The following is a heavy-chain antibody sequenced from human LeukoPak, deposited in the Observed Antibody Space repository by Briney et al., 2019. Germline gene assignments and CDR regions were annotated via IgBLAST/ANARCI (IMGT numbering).Heavy chain of an antibody. Sequence: ASVKVSCKASRYTFTGYYMHWVRQAPGQGLEWMGWINPNSGGTNYAQKFQGRVTMTRDTSISTAYMELSRLRSDDTAVYYCARMTYYYDSSGYWQNFDYWGQGTLVTVSS. CDR3: ARMTYYYDSSGYWQNFDY. V-gene: IGHV1-2*02. CDR2: INPNSGGT. J-gene: IGHJ4*02. D-gene: IGHD3-22*01. CDR1: RYTFTGYY.